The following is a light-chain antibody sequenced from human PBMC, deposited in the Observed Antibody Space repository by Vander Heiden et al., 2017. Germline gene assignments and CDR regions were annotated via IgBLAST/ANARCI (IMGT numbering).Light chain of an antibody. CDR1: QSVSSSY. Sequence: EIVLTHYPGTLSLSPGERATLSCRASQSVSSSYLAWYQQKPGQAPRLLIYGASSRATGIPDRFSGSGSGTDFTLTISRLEPEDFAVYYCQQYGSSPTFGPGTKVDIK. CDR3: QQYGSSPT. V-gene: IGKV3-20*01. CDR2: GAS. J-gene: IGKJ3*01.